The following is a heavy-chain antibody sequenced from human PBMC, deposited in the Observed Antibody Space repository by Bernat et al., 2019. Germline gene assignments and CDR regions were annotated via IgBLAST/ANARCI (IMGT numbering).Heavy chain of an antibody. CDR2: ISGSGGST. V-gene: IGHV3-23*01. Sequence: EVQLLESGGGLVQPGGSLRLSCAASGFTFSSYAMSWVRQAPGKGLEWVSAISGSGGSTYYADSVKGRFTISRDNSKNTLYLQMNSLRAEDTAVYYCAKETTVTTFTFYYYYGMDVWGQGTTVTVSS. D-gene: IGHD4-17*01. CDR1: GFTFSSYA. CDR3: AKETTVTTFTFYYYYGMDV. J-gene: IGHJ6*02.